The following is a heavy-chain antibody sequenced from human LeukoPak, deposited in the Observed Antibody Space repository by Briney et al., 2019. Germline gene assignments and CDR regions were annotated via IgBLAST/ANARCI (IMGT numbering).Heavy chain of an antibody. D-gene: IGHD6-13*01. CDR3: ARELTNSWYYFDY. CDR1: GGSISSGGYY. J-gene: IGHJ4*02. CDR2: MYYSRST. Sequence: SQTLSLTCTVSGGSISSGGYYWSWIRQYPGKGLEWIGYMYYSRSTNYNPSLNSRVSISVDTSKNQFSLKLSSVTAADTAVYYCARELTNSWYYFDYWGQGTLVTVSS. V-gene: IGHV4-31*03.